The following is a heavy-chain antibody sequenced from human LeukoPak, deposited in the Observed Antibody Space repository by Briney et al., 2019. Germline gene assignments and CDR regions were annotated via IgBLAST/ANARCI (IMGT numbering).Heavy chain of an antibody. CDR1: GFTVSSSY. V-gene: IGHV3-53*01. Sequence: GGSLRLSCAASGFTVSSSYMSWVRQAPGKGLEWVSVIYSGGSTYYADSVKGRFTISRDNSKNTLYLQMNSLRAEDTAVYYCARIYSGYDPFDYWGQGTLVTVSS. CDR2: IYSGGST. D-gene: IGHD5-12*01. J-gene: IGHJ4*02. CDR3: ARIYSGYDPFDY.